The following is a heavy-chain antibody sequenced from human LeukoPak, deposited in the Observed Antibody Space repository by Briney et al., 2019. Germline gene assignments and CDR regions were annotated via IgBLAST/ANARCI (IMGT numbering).Heavy chain of an antibody. D-gene: IGHD5-24*01. Sequence: SQTLSLTCAISGDSVSSNSAAWNWIRQSPSRGLEWLGRTYYRSKWYNDYAVSVKSRITINPDTSKNQFSLKLSSVTAADTAVYYCARGIEMATISTGVLHWFDPWGQGTLVTVSS. CDR3: ARGIEMATISTGVLHWFDP. J-gene: IGHJ5*02. CDR2: TYYRSKWYN. CDR1: GDSVSSNSAA. V-gene: IGHV6-1*01.